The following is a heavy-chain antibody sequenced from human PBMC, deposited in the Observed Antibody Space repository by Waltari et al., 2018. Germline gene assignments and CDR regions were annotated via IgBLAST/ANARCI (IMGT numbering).Heavy chain of an antibody. CDR1: GYTFTGYY. CDR2: INPNSGGT. CDR3: ARTVDTAMAYYYYGMDV. J-gene: IGHJ6*02. Sequence: QVQLVQSGAEVKKPGASVKVSCKASGYTFTGYYMHWVRQAPGQGLAWMGRINPNSGGTNYAQKFQGRVTMTRDTSISTAYMELSRLRSDDTAVYYCARTVDTAMAYYYYGMDVWGQGTTVTVSS. D-gene: IGHD5-18*01. V-gene: IGHV1-2*06.